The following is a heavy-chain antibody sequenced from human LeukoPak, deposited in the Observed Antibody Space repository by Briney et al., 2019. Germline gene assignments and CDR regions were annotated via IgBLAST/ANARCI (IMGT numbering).Heavy chain of an antibody. CDR1: GGSISSSNW. D-gene: IGHD3-9*01. CDR2: IYHSGST. CDR3: ASLIRYDILTGYSDFDC. V-gene: IGHV4-4*02. Sequence: SGTLSLTCAVSGGSISSSNWWSWVRQPPGKGLEWIGEIYHSGSTNYNPSLKSRVTISVDKSKNQFSLKLSSVTAADTAVYYCASLIRYDILTGYSDFDCWGQGTLVTVSS. J-gene: IGHJ4*02.